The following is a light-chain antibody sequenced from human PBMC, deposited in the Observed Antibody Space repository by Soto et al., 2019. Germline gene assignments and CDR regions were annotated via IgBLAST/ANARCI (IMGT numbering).Light chain of an antibody. V-gene: IGKV3-11*01. CDR1: QSVSSY. J-gene: IGKJ5*01. Sequence: EIVLTQSPATLSLSPGERATLSCRASQSVSSYLAWFQQKPGQAPRLLIYDASNRATGIPARFSGSGSEKDFTLTISSLEPEDFAVYYCQQRDSWVTFGQGTRLEIK. CDR2: DAS. CDR3: QQRDSWVT.